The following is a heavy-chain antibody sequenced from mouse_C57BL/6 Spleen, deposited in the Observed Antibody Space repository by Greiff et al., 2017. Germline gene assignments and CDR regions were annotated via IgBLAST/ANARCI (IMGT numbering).Heavy chain of an antibody. Sequence: VQLQQSGAELVKPGASVKLSCTASGFNIKDYYMHWVKQRTEQGLEWIGRIDPEDGATTYAPKFQGKATITAATSSNTAYLQLSSLTSEDTAVYYCAPRAQAHRAMDYWGQGTSVTVSS. V-gene: IGHV14-2*01. J-gene: IGHJ4*01. D-gene: IGHD3-2*02. CDR2: IDPEDGAT. CDR1: GFNIKDYY. CDR3: APRAQAHRAMDY.